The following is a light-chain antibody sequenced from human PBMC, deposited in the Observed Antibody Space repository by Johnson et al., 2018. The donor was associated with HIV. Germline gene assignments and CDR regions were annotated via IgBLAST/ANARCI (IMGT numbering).Light chain of an antibody. Sequence: QSVLTQPPSVSAAPGQKVTISCSGSSSNIGNNYVSWYQQFPGTAPKLLIYENNKRPSGIPDRFSGSKSGTSTTLGITGLQTGDEADYYCGTWDGSLSAGVFGTGTKVTDL. V-gene: IGLV1-51*02. J-gene: IGLJ1*01. CDR2: ENN. CDR1: SSNIGNNY. CDR3: GTWDGSLSAGV.